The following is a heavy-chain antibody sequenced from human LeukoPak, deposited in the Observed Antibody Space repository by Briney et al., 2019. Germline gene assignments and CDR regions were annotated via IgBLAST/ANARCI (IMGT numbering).Heavy chain of an antibody. CDR2: IIPILGIA. CDR3: ARAFVPPVAFDI. CDR1: GYTFTSYG. J-gene: IGHJ3*02. Sequence: SVKVSCKASGYTFTSYGITWVRQAPGQGLEWMGRIIPILGIANYAQKFQGRVTITADKSTSTAYMELSSLRSEDTAVYYCARAFVPPVAFDIWGQGTMVTVSS. V-gene: IGHV1-69*04. D-gene: IGHD3-10*02.